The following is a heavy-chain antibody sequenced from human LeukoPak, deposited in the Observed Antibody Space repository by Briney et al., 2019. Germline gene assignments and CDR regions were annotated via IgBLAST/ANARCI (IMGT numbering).Heavy chain of an antibody. J-gene: IGHJ4*02. V-gene: IGHV3-48*01. D-gene: IGHD2-15*01. Sequence: PGWSLRLSCAASGFTFSSYSMNWVRQAPGKGLEWVSYISSSSSTIYYADSVKGRFTISRDNAKNSLYLQMNSLRAEDTAVYYCARETYCSGGSCYPYYFDYWGQGTLVTVSS. CDR2: ISSSSSTI. CDR3: ARETYCSGGSCYPYYFDY. CDR1: GFTFSSYS.